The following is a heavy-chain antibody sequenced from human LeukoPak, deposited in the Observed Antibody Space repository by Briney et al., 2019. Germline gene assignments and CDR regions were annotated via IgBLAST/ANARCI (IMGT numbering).Heavy chain of an antibody. V-gene: IGHV1-18*01. CDR2: ISAGNGNT. J-gene: IGHJ3*02. CDR3: ARQSDVRTRRGDDAFDI. D-gene: IGHD3-10*01. Sequence: ASVKVSCKSSGYTFTGYGISWVRQAPGQGLEWMGWISAGNGNTNYPQNLQGRVTMTTDTSTSTAYMELRSLRFDDTAVYYCARQSDVRTRRGDDAFDIWGQGTMVTVSS. CDR1: GYTFTGYG.